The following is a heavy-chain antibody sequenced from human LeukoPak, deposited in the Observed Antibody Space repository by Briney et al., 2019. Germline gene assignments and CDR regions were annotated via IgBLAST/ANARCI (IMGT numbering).Heavy chain of an antibody. Sequence: SQTPPLTCTVSGGSISSGDYYWSWIRQPPGKGLEWIGYIYYSGSTYYNPSLKSRVTMSVDTSKNQFSLKLSSVTAADTAVYYCARGNQERSSSWLYYYYYGMDVWGQGTTVTVSS. J-gene: IGHJ6*02. CDR1: GGSISSGDYY. D-gene: IGHD6-13*01. V-gene: IGHV4-30-4*01. CDR3: ARGNQERSSSWLYYYYYGMDV. CDR2: IYYSGST.